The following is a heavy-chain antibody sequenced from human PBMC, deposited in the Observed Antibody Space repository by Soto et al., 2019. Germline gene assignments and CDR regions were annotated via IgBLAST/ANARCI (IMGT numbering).Heavy chain of an antibody. Sequence: QVQLVQSGAELRKPGSSVKVSCKASGGTFSDSTINWVRQAPGQRLEWMGGNIPIFDTANYAEKFQGRVTITADESTSTSFMEVSSLRSEDTAVYYCARNGTLTGYSYGMDVWDQGTMVTVSS. CDR1: GGTFSDST. V-gene: IGHV1-69*01. CDR2: NIPIFDTA. D-gene: IGHD1-1*01. J-gene: IGHJ6*02. CDR3: ARNGTLTGYSYGMDV.